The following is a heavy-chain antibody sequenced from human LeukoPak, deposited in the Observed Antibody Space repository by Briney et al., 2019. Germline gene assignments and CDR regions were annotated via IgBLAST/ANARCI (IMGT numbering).Heavy chain of an antibody. CDR2: IYTSGST. V-gene: IGHV4-4*07. CDR3: ARDSRRCSGGSCYSWYFDL. D-gene: IGHD2-15*01. J-gene: IGHJ2*01. CDR1: GGSISSYY. Sequence: PWETLSLTRTVSGGSISSYYWSWIRQPAGKGLEWIGRIYTSGSTNYNPALKRRVTMSVDTSKNQFPLKLSSVTAADTAVYYCARDSRRCSGGSCYSWYFDLWGRGTLVTVSS.